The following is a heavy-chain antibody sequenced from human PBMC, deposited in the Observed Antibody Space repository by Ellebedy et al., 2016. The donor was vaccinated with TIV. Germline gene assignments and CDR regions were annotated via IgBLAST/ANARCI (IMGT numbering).Heavy chain of an antibody. CDR2: ISSGGTYI. CDR1: GFTFRDYT. V-gene: IGHV3-21*03. D-gene: IGHD3-16*01. J-gene: IGHJ6*03. Sequence: PGGSLRLSCAASGFTFRDYTMNWVRQAPGKGLEWVSSISSGGTYIYYADSVKGRFTISRDNANSSLYLQMNSLRVEDTSVYYCARDPRFPGGDYYFNYYMDVWGKGTTVTVSS. CDR3: ARDPRFPGGDYYFNYYMDV.